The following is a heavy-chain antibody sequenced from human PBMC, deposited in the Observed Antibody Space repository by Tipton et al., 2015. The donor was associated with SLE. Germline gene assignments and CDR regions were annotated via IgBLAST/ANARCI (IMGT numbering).Heavy chain of an antibody. V-gene: IGHV3-72*01. CDR1: GFTFSDHY. CDR2: TRNKANSYTT. Sequence: SLRLSCAASGFTFSDHYMDWVRQAPGKGLEWVGRTRNKANSYTTEYAASVKGRFTISRDDSKNSLYLQMNSLRAEDTAVYYWCCRGPYTSAWEYYGMDVWGQGTTVTVSS. J-gene: IGHJ6*02. CDR3: CCRGPYTSAWEYYGMDV. D-gene: IGHD6-19*01.